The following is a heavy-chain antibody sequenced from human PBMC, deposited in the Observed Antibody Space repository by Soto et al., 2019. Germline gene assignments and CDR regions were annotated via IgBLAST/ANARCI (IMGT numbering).Heavy chain of an antibody. CDR3: ARHRRDALSVVTARLDY. J-gene: IGHJ4*02. CDR1: GGSISSSSYY. D-gene: IGHD2-21*02. V-gene: IGHV4-39*01. CDR2: IYYSGTT. Sequence: QLQLQESGPGLVKPSETLSLTCTVSGGSISSSSYYWGWIRQPPGRGLEWIGCIYYSGTTYYNPSLKSRVMISVDTSKNQFSLKLSSVTAADTAVFYCARHRRDALSVVTARLDYWGQGTLVTVSS.